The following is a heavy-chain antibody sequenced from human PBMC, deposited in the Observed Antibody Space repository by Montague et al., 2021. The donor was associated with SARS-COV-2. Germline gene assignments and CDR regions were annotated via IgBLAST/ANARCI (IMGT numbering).Heavy chain of an antibody. CDR1: GGSISTSNYY. CDR3: AGQSASSPFDH. CDR2: VYYSGST. Sequence: SETLSLTCSVSGGSISTSNYYWGWIRQPPGKGLEWIGSVYYSGSTYYNPPLKSRVTVSVDTSKNRFSLKISSVTAADTAVYFCAGQSASSPFDHWGQGTLVTVSS. V-gene: IGHV4-39*01. D-gene: IGHD6-13*01. J-gene: IGHJ4*02.